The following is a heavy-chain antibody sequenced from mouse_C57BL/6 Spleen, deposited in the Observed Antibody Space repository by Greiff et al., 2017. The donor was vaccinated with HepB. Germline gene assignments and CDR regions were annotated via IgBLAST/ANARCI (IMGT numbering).Heavy chain of an antibody. CDR3: ARAGGVYWYFDV. V-gene: IGHV1-50*01. CDR2: IDPSDSYT. CDR1: GYTFTSYW. J-gene: IGHJ1*03. Sequence: QVQLQQPGAELVKPGASVKLSCKASGYTFTSYWMQWVKQRPEQGLEWIGEIDPSDSYTNYNQKFKGKATLTVDTSSSTAYMQLSSLTSEDSAVYYCARAGGVYWYFDVWGTGTTVTVSS.